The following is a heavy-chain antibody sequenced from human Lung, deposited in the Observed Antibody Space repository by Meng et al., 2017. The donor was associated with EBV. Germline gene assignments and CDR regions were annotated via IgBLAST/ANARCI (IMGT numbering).Heavy chain of an antibody. CDR2: IYYSGST. D-gene: IGHD2-15*01. J-gene: IGHJ5*02. CDR1: GGSSSSYY. CDR3: ASLVAATRWFDP. Sequence: QGQLQASGPGLVKPSDTRSSTGTVAGGSSSSYYWSWIRQPPGKGLEWIGYIYYSGSTNYNPSLKSRVTISVDTSKNQFSLNLSSVTAADTAVYYCASLVAATRWFDPWGQGTLVTVSS. V-gene: IGHV4-59*01.